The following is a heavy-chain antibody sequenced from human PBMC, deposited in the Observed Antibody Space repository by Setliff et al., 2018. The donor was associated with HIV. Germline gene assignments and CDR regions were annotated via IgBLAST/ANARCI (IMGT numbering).Heavy chain of an antibody. CDR2: ISGSGGDT. V-gene: IGHV3-23*01. CDR1: GFTFSKYA. J-gene: IGHJ4*02. CDR3: ATLRIDYFDY. D-gene: IGHD3-3*01. Sequence: AGGSLRLSCAGSGFTFSKYAMGWVRQAPGKGLEWVSSISGSGGDTYYTDSVKGRFTISRDNSGNTLFLQMDSLRAEDTAIYYCATLRIDYFDYWGQGTLVTVSS.